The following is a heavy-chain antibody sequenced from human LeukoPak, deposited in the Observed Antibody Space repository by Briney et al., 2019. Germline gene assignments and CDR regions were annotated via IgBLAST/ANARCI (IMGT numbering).Heavy chain of an antibody. J-gene: IGHJ6*03. Sequence: SVKVSCKASGGTFSSYAISWVRQAPGQGLEWMGGITPIFGTANYAQKFQGRVTITTDESTSTAYMELSSLRSEDTAVYYCARATQLWGHYYYMDVWGKGTTVTVSS. CDR3: ARATQLWGHYYYMDV. CDR1: GGTFSSYA. D-gene: IGHD5-18*01. CDR2: ITPIFGTA. V-gene: IGHV1-69*05.